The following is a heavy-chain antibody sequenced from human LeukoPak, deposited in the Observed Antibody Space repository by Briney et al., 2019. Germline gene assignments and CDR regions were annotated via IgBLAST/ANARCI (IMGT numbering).Heavy chain of an antibody. Sequence: PSETLSLTCTVSGGSISSYHWSWIRQPPGKGLEWIGYIYYSGSTNYNPSLKSRVTISVDTSKNQFSLKLSSVTAADTAVYYCARRSRGAAAGTAWFDPWGQGTLVTVSS. D-gene: IGHD6-13*01. J-gene: IGHJ5*02. CDR3: ARRSRGAAAGTAWFDP. CDR2: IYYSGST. CDR1: GGSISSYH. V-gene: IGHV4-59*08.